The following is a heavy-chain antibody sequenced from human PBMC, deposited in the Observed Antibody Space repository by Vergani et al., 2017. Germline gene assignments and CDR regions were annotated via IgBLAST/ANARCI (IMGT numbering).Heavy chain of an antibody. D-gene: IGHD5-12*01. CDR3: AREVAGYDDTYYFDL. Sequence: QVHLVQSEAEVKKPGSSMKVSCKASGGTFNSYVVTWVRRAPGQGLEWMGRHTPIFGRTNFAQKFEGRVTLSADESMGTAYMEMSSLRSEDTAMYYCAREVAGYDDTYYFDLWGQGTLVMVSS. CDR1: GGTFNSYV. J-gene: IGHJ4*02. CDR2: HTPIFGRT. V-gene: IGHV1-69*13.